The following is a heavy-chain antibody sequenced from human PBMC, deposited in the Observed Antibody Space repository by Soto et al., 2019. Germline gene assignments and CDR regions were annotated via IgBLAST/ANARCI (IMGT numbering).Heavy chain of an antibody. Sequence: GESLKISCKGSGYSFSSYWIGWVRQMPGKGLEWMGIIYPGDSDTRYSPSFQGQVTISADKSISTAYLQWSSLKASDTAMYYCARLVGDSSPPYNYYGMDVGGQGTTVTVPS. J-gene: IGHJ6*02. D-gene: IGHD6-13*01. CDR2: IYPGDSDT. V-gene: IGHV5-51*01. CDR1: GYSFSSYW. CDR3: ARLVGDSSPPYNYYGMDV.